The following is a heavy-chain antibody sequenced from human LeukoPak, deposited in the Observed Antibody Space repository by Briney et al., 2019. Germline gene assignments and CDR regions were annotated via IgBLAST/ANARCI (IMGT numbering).Heavy chain of an antibody. D-gene: IGHD3-3*01. Sequence: HGGSLRLSCAGSGFTFSSHWMSWVRQAPGKGLEWVANIKQGGSERYYVDSVKGRFIISRDNAKNSLYLQMNSLRAEDTAVYYCARTYDFGIGPPGDAFDNWGQGTLVTVFS. CDR2: IKQGGSER. V-gene: IGHV3-7*01. CDR3: ARTYDFGIGPPGDAFDN. CDR1: GFTFSSHW. J-gene: IGHJ3*02.